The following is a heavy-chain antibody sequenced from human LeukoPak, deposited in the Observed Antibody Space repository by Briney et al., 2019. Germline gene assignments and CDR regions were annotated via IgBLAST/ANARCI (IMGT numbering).Heavy chain of an antibody. CDR2: ISSSSSYT. V-gene: IGHV3-11*03. J-gene: IGHJ6*02. CDR3: ARYQVGATPYYYYGMDV. Sequence: TPGGSLRLSCAASGFTFSDYYMSWIRQAPGKGLEWVTYISSSSSYTNYADSVKGRFTISRDNAKNSLYLQMNSLRAEDTAVYYCARYQVGATPYYYYGMDVWGQGTTVTVSS. D-gene: IGHD1-26*01. CDR1: GFTFSDYY.